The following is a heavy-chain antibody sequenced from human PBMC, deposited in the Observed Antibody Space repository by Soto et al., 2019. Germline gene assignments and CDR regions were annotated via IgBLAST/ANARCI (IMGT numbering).Heavy chain of an antibody. D-gene: IGHD3-10*01. CDR3: AKDQGYVYGDY. CDR1: GFTFSSYA. J-gene: IGHJ4*02. Sequence: GESLKISCAASGFTFSSYAMSWVRQAPGKGLEWVSAISGSGGSTYYADSVKGRFTISRDNSKNTLYLQMNSLRAEDTAVYYCAKDQGYVYGDYWGQGTLVTVSS. CDR2: ISGSGGST. V-gene: IGHV3-23*01.